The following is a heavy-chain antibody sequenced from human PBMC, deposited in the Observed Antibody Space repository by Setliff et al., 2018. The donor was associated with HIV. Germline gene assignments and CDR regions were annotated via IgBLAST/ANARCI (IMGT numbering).Heavy chain of an antibody. CDR1: GGSISSYY. Sequence: SETLSLTCTVSGGSISSYYWSWIRQPAGKGLEWIGHIYTSGSTNYNPSLKSRVTMSVDTSKNQFSLKLSSVTAADTAVYYCARGGYSYGYRHAFDIWGQGTMVPVSS. J-gene: IGHJ3*02. CDR3: ARGGYSYGYRHAFDI. V-gene: IGHV4-4*07. CDR2: IYTSGST. D-gene: IGHD5-18*01.